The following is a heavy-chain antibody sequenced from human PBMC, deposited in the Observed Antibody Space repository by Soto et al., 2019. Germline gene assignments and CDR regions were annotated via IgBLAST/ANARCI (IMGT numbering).Heavy chain of an antibody. V-gene: IGHV6-1*01. Sequence: PSQTLSLTCAISGDSVSSKTAAWNWIRQSPSRGLERLGRTYFRSKWYNDYAISVKSRIAINPDTSKNQFSLLLHSVTPEDTAVYSCERVTFDHFGHWCDTWGRESLVIVSS. CDR1: GDSVSSKTAA. D-gene: IGHD3-9*01. J-gene: IGHJ5*02. CDR2: TYFRSKWYN. CDR3: ERVTFDHFGHWCDT.